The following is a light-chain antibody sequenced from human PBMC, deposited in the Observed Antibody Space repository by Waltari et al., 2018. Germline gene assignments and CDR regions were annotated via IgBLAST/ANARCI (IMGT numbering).Light chain of an antibody. CDR3: AAWDDSLSGWV. Sequence: QSVLTQPPSASGTPGQTVTISCPGSNPNLPTNHVLLYQQVPETAPNPLLYRNNQRPSGVPDRFSGSKSGTSASLAISGLRSEDEADYYCAAWDDSLSGWVFGGGTKLTVL. CDR1: NPNLPTNH. J-gene: IGLJ3*02. CDR2: RNN. V-gene: IGLV1-47*01.